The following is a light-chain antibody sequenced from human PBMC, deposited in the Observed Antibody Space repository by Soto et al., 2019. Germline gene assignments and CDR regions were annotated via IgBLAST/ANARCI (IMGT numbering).Light chain of an antibody. J-gene: IGKJ5*01. V-gene: IGKV3-11*01. Sequence: EIVLTQSPATLSLSPGERDTLSCRASQSVSSYLAWYQQKPGQAPRLLIYDASNRATGIPARFSGSGSGTDFTLTISSQEPEDFAVYYCQQRSNWPPPAFGQGTRLEIK. CDR2: DAS. CDR3: QQRSNWPPPA. CDR1: QSVSSY.